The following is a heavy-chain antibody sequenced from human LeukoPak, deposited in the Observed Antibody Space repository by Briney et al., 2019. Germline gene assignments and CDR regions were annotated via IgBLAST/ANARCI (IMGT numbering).Heavy chain of an antibody. CDR2: ISGSGGST. CDR3: ARSAGDYYDSSGSYYFDY. V-gene: IGHV3-23*01. Sequence: GGSLRLSCAASGFTFSSYAMSWVRQAPGKGLEWVSAISGSGGSTYYADSVKGRFTISRDISKNTLYLQMNSLRAEDTAVYYCARSAGDYYDSSGSYYFDYWGQGTLVTVSS. CDR1: GFTFSSYA. D-gene: IGHD3-22*01. J-gene: IGHJ4*02.